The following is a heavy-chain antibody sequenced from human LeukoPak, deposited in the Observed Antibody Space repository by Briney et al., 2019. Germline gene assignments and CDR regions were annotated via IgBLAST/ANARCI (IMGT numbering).Heavy chain of an antibody. Sequence: SVKVSCKASGGTFSSYAISWVRQAPGQGLEWMGGIIPIFGTANYAQKFQGRVTMTRNTSISTAYMELSSLRSEDTAVYYCARVGTYYYDSSGSSWGQGTLVTVSS. CDR1: GGTFSSYA. V-gene: IGHV1-69*05. CDR2: IIPIFGTA. D-gene: IGHD3-22*01. CDR3: ARVGTYYYDSSGSS. J-gene: IGHJ4*02.